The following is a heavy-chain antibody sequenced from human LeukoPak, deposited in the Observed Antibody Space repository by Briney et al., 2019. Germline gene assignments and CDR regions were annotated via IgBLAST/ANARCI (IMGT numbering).Heavy chain of an antibody. Sequence: GEPLRLSWAASGFTFSTYSITWARQRTGKGLEWVSAIRPDGDRTYYTDSVRGRFTISRDNSRDTVYLQVNSLRVEDTAVYYCAREQSGTRGWYTVEYWGQGTLVAVCS. CDR2: IRPDGDRT. CDR3: AREQSGTRGWYTVEY. CDR1: GFTFSTYS. V-gene: IGHV3-23*01. D-gene: IGHD6-19*01. J-gene: IGHJ4*02.